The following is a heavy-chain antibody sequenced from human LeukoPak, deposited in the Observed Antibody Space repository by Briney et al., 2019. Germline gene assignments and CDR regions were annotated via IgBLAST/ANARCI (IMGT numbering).Heavy chain of an antibody. V-gene: IGHV6-1*01. CDR2: TYYRSKWYN. CDR1: GDSVFSNTAA. Sequence: SQTLSLTCAISGDSVFSNTAAWSWIRQSPSRGLEWLGRTYYRSKWYNDYAVSVKSRIAINPDTSKNQFSLQLKFVTPEDTAVYYCVRGGYSYGFDYFDNWGQGTLVTVSS. CDR3: VRGGYSYGFDYFDN. D-gene: IGHD5-18*01. J-gene: IGHJ4*02.